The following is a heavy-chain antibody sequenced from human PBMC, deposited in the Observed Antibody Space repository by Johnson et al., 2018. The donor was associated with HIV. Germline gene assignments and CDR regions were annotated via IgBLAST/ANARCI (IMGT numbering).Heavy chain of an antibody. V-gene: IGHV3-23*04. Sequence: VQLVESGGGVVQPGGSLTLSCTASGFPFSSYAMSWVRQAPGKGLEWVSAISGSGGSTYYADSVTGRFTLSRDNSKNTLSLQMNSLRAEDTAVYYCASDSSGYDERGEKDAFDIWGQGTMVTVSS. J-gene: IGHJ3*02. CDR2: ISGSGGST. CDR1: GFPFSSYA. D-gene: IGHD3-22*01. CDR3: ASDSSGYDERGEKDAFDI.